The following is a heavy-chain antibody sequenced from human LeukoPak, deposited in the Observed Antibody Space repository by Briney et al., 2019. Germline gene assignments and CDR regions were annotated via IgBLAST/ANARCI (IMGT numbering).Heavy chain of an antibody. D-gene: IGHD2-2*02. CDR1: GYTFTSYG. Sequence: ASVKVSCKASGYTFTSYGISWVRQAPGQGLEWMGWISTYNGNTNYAQKLQGRVTMTTDTSTSTAYMELRSLRSDDTAVYYCAAYCSSTSCYKYNWFDPWGQGTLVTVSS. CDR2: ISTYNGNT. J-gene: IGHJ5*02. CDR3: AAYCSSTSCYKYNWFDP. V-gene: IGHV1-18*01.